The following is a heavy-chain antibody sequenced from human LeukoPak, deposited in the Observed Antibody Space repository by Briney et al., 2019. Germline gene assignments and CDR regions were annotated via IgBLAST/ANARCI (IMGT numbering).Heavy chain of an antibody. CDR2: ISAYNGNT. CDR1: VYTFTIYD. J-gene: IGHJ4*02. Sequence: GASVTVSFTSSVYTFTIYDINWVRQAPGQGLEWMGWISAYNGNTNYAQKLQGRVTMTTDTSTSTAYMELRSLRSDDTAVYYCARDANYDSSGYTPFDYWGQGTLVTVSS. D-gene: IGHD3-22*01. CDR3: ARDANYDSSGYTPFDY. V-gene: IGHV1-18*01.